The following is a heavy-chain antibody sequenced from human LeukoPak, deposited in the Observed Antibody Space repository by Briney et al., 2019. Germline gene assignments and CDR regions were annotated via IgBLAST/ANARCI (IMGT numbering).Heavy chain of an antibody. V-gene: IGHV3-23*01. CDR3: AKDPNWDRGY. D-gene: IGHD7-27*01. CDR1: GFTFSSYT. J-gene: IGHJ4*02. Sequence: GGSLRLSCATSGFTFSSYTMTWVRQAPGKGLEYVSGIGTSASSTTYAGSVKGRFTISRDNSKNTLYLQMNSLRVEDTAVYYCAKDPNWDRGYWGQGTLVTVSS. CDR2: IGTSASST.